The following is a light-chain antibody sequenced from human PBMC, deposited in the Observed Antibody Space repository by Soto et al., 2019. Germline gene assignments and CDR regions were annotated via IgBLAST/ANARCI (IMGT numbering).Light chain of an antibody. CDR3: QQYGSSAT. J-gene: IGKJ1*01. Sequence: ELVLTQSPATLSVSPGERATLSCRASQGVGSTLAWYQQEPGRAPRLLIYDASSRATGIPDRFSGSGSGTDFTLTISRLEPEDFAVYYCQQYGSSATFGQGTKVEIK. V-gene: IGKV3-20*01. CDR2: DAS. CDR1: QGVGST.